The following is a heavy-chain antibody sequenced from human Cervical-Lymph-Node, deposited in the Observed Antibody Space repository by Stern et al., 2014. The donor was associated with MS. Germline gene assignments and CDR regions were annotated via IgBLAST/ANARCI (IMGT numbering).Heavy chain of an antibody. J-gene: IGHJ4*02. Sequence: QVQLVQSGSELKEPGASVKVSCQASGYTLTNYPMNWVRQAPGQGLEWMGWINTNTGNSTYAQGFTGRFVFSLDTSVSTAYLHISSLKAEDTAVYYCARDFVDTAMITRSDYLDSWGQGTLVTVSS. CDR2: INTNTGNS. V-gene: IGHV7-4-1*02. CDR3: ARDFVDTAMITRSDYLDS. CDR1: GYTLTNYP. D-gene: IGHD5-18*01.